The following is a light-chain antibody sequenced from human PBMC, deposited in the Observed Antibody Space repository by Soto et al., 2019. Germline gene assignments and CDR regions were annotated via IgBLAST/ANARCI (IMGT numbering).Light chain of an antibody. Sequence: SQMTQSPSSLSASVGDRFTMACRASQSIRNYLNWYQQKPGKAPKLLIEFASTLQSGVPSRFSGNASGTDFTLTITSLQPADFATYYCQQTYNTPLTFGRGTKVDI. CDR1: QSIRNY. CDR3: QQTYNTPLT. CDR2: FAS. J-gene: IGKJ4*01. V-gene: IGKV1-39*01.